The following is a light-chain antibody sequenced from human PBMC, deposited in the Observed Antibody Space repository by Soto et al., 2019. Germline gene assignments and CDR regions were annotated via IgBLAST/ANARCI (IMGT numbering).Light chain of an antibody. CDR3: QQYGSSGT. CDR1: QSVSSY. J-gene: IGKJ1*01. V-gene: IGKV3-20*01. Sequence: EIVWTQSPATLYLSQGERASLSCRASQSVSSYLAWYQQKPGQPPRLLIYGASNRATGLPDRFNGSGSGTYFTLTISRLEPEDFASYYCQQYGSSGTFGQVTKVDIK. CDR2: GAS.